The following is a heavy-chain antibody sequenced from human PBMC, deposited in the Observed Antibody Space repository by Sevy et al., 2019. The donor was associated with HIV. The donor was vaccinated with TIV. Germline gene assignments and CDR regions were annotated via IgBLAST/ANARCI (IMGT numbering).Heavy chain of an antibody. CDR2: ISWNGGSI. CDR1: GFTFDDYA. J-gene: IGHJ4*02. CDR3: AKSKSSRGYSYDHTIDY. V-gene: IGHV3-9*03. D-gene: IGHD5-18*01. Sequence: GGSQRLSCAASGFTFDDYAMHWVRQAPGKGLEWVSGISWNGGSIGYADSVKGRFTISRDNAKNSLYLQMNSLRAEDMALYYCAKSKSSRGYSYDHTIDYWGQGTLVTVSS.